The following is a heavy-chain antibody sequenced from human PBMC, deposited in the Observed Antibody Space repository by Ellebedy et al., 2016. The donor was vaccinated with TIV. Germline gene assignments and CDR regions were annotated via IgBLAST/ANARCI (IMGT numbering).Heavy chain of an antibody. CDR3: CTEAFIYSSGLDF. CDR2: IKTETHGATT. V-gene: IGHV3-15*01. J-gene: IGHJ4*01. D-gene: IGHD4-11*01. CDR1: GFTFSSAW. Sequence: GGSLRLXXAASGFTFSSAWMTWVRQSPGKGLEWIGRIKTETHGATTDYAAPMKDRFTITRDDSEKTLYLQIDSLATEDTATYFCCTEAFIYSSGLDFWGHGTLVTVTS.